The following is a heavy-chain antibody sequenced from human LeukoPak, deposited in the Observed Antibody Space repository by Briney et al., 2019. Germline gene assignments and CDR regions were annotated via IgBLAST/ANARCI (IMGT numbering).Heavy chain of an antibody. V-gene: IGHV1-8*03. J-gene: IGHJ6*03. Sequence: ASVKVSCKASGYTFTSYDINWVRQATGQGLEWMGWMNPNSGNTGYAQKFQGRVTITRNTSISTAYMELSSLRSEDTAVYYCARGMITFGGVIVIYYMDVWGKGTTVTVSS. D-gene: IGHD3-16*02. CDR3: ARGMITFGGVIVIYYMDV. CDR2: MNPNSGNT. CDR1: GYTFTSYD.